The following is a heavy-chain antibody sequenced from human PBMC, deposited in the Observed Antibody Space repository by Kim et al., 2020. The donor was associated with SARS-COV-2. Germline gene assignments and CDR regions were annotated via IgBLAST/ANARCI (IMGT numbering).Heavy chain of an antibody. CDR3: AREYPTTGYYGMDV. D-gene: IGHD4-17*01. J-gene: IGHJ6*02. V-gene: IGHV3-48*03. Sequence: YADSVKGRFTISRDNAKNSLDLHMNSLRAEDTAIYYCAREYPTTGYYGMDVWGQGTTVTV.